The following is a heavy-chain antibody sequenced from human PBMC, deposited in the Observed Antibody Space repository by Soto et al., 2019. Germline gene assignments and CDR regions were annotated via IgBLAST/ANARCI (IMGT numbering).Heavy chain of an antibody. CDR1: GFTFSSYA. D-gene: IGHD3-10*01. CDR2: ISGSGGST. Sequence: TGGSLRLSCAASGFTFSSYAMSWVRQAPGKGLEWVSAISGSGGSTYYADSVKGRFTISRDNSKNTLYLQMNSLRAEDTAVYYCAKLVTYYYGSGSPQDSWGQGTLVTVSS. V-gene: IGHV3-23*01. CDR3: AKLVTYYYGSGSPQDS. J-gene: IGHJ4*02.